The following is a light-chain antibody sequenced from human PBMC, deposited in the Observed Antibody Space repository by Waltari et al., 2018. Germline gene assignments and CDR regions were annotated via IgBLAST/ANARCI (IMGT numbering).Light chain of an antibody. CDR3: QQHDDSPRT. J-gene: IGKJ1*01. Sequence: DIQMTQSPSSQSASVGERVTINCRASKVISNWLSWYQQRPGKAPKLLIYRAAILETGVPSRFSGSGSGTDFTLTISSLQPEDIATYYCQQHDDSPRTFGQGTKVEIK. CDR2: RAA. V-gene: IGKV1-33*01. CDR1: KVISNW.